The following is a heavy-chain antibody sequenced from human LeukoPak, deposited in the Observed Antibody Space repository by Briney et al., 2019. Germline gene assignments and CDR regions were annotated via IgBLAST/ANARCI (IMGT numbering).Heavy chain of an antibody. CDR3: ARGGLKMVRGVSWIDP. J-gene: IGHJ5*02. Sequence: SETLSLTCAVYGGSFSGYYWSWIRQPPGKELEWIGEINHSGSTNYNPSLKSRVTISVDTSKNQFSLKLSSVTAADTAVYYCARGGLKMVRGVSWIDPWGQGTLVTVSS. CDR1: GGSFSGYY. CDR2: INHSGST. V-gene: IGHV4-34*01. D-gene: IGHD3-10*01.